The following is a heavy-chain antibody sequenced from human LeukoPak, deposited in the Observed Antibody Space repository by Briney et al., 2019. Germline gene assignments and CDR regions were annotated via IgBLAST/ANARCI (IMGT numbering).Heavy chain of an antibody. Sequence: GGSLRLSCAFSGITLSNYGMSWVRQAPGKGLEWVAGISGSGGSTNYADSVKGRFTISRDNRKNTLYLQMNSLRVEDTAVYFCAKRGVVIRVILVGFHKEAYYFDSWGQGALVTVSS. V-gene: IGHV3-23*01. J-gene: IGHJ4*02. D-gene: IGHD3-22*01. CDR3: AKRGVVIRVILVGFHKEAYYFDS. CDR2: ISGSGGST. CDR1: GITLSNYG.